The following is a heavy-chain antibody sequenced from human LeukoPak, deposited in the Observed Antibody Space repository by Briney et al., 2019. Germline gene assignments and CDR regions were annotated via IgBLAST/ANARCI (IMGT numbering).Heavy chain of an antibody. D-gene: IGHD3-10*01. CDR2: ISSRSSTI. Sequence: ETLSLTCTVSGGSISSYSMNWVRQAPGKGLEWVSYISSRSSTIYYADSVKGRFTISRDSAKNSLYLQMSSLRDEDTAVYFCARVSSSGDGAFDIWGQGTMVTVSS. J-gene: IGHJ3*02. CDR1: GGSISSYS. V-gene: IGHV3-48*02. CDR3: ARVSSSGDGAFDI.